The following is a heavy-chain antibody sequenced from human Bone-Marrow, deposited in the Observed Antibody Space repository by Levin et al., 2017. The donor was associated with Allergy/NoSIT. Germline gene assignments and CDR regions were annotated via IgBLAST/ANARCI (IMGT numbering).Heavy chain of an antibody. J-gene: IGHJ2*01. Sequence: GESLKISCAASGFTFSSYSMTWVRQAPGKGLEWISGLSGRGETTYYADSVKGRFTISRDNAKNTLFLQMNSLRTEDTALYYCAKWVRGSDGGWFFDVWGRGTLVTVSS. CDR2: LSGRGETT. V-gene: IGHV3-23*01. CDR1: GFTFSSYS. CDR3: AKWVRGSDGGWFFDV. D-gene: IGHD3-16*01.